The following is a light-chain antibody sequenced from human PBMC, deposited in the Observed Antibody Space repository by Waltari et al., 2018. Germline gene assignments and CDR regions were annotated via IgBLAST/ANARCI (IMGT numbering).Light chain of an antibody. Sequence: DIQMTQSPSTLSAYVGDRVTITCRASQSVNTWLAWFQQLPGKAPKVLIYKASNLEPGVPSRFSGSGSGTDFTLTISSLQPDDFASYYCQQYNDFPWTFGQGTKVEIK. CDR1: QSVNTW. J-gene: IGKJ1*01. V-gene: IGKV1-5*03. CDR2: KAS. CDR3: QQYNDFPWT.